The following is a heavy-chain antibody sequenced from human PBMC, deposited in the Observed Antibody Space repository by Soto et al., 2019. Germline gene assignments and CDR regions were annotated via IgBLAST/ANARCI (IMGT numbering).Heavy chain of an antibody. D-gene: IGHD2-2*01. J-gene: IGHJ6*02. Sequence: ASVKVSCKASGYTFTSYAMHWVRQAPGQRLEWMGWINAGNGNTKYSQKFQGRVTITRDTSASTAYMELSSLRSEDTAVYYCARFCSSTSCYARYYGMDVWGQGTTVTVSS. CDR3: ARFCSSTSCYARYYGMDV. CDR2: INAGNGNT. CDR1: GYTFTSYA. V-gene: IGHV1-3*01.